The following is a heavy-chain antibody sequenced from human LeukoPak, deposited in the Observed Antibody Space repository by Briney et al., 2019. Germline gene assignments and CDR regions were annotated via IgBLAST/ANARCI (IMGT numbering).Heavy chain of an antibody. CDR3: ASRAPYGSGSYYNEY. D-gene: IGHD3-10*01. V-gene: IGHV4-39*01. Sequence: PSETLSLTCTVSGGSISSSSYYWGWIRQPPGKGLEWIGSIYYRGSTYYNPSLKSRVTISVDTSKNQFSLKPSSVTAADTAVYYCASRAPYGSGSYYNEYWGQGTLVTVSS. CDR2: IYYRGST. CDR1: GGSISSSSYY. J-gene: IGHJ4*02.